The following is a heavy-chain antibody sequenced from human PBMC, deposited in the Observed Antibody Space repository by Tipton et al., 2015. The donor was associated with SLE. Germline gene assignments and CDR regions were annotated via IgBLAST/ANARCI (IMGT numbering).Heavy chain of an antibody. CDR1: GFIFTNYA. V-gene: IGHV3-23*01. CDR3: ARELLWFTDLSSFDF. J-gene: IGHJ4*02. D-gene: IGHD3-10*01. Sequence: SLRLSCAGSGFIFTNYAMSWVRQAPGKGLEWVSTISGSGDTTDYADSVKGRFTISRDNSKNSLYVQMNSLRAEDTALYYCARELLWFTDLSSFDFWGQGTLVTVSS. CDR2: ISGSGDTT.